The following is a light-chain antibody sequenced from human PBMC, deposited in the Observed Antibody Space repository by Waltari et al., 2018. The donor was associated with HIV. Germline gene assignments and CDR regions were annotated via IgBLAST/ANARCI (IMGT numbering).Light chain of an antibody. CDR2: GAS. CDR3: QQYGSSPT. CDR1: QSVSSSY. J-gene: IGKJ1*01. V-gene: IGKV3-20*01. Sequence: EIVLTQSPGTLSLSPEERATPSCRASQSVSSSYLAWYQQKPGQAPRLLIYGASSRATGIPDRFSGSGSGTDFTLTISRLEPEDFAVYYCQQYGSSPTFGQGTKVEIK.